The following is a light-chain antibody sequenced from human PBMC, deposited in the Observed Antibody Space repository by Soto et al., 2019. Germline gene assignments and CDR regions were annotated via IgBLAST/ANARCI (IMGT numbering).Light chain of an antibody. CDR1: SSNIGAGYD. CDR2: GNH. V-gene: IGLV1-40*01. CDR3: QSYDSSLSGSGV. Sequence: QAVVTQPPSVSGAPGQGVTISCTGGSSNIGAGYDVHWYQHLPGTSPKLLIYGNHNRPSGVPDRFSGSKSGTSASLAITALQAEDEADYYCQSYDSSLSGSGVFGGGTKVTVL. J-gene: IGLJ3*02.